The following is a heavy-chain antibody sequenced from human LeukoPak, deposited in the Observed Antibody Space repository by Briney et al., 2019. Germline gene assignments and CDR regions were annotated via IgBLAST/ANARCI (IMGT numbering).Heavy chain of an antibody. V-gene: IGHV3-23*01. J-gene: IGHJ4*02. D-gene: IGHD6-19*01. Sequence: PGGSLRLSCAASGFTFRNYAIYWVRQAPGKGLEWVSGISSSGGDTYFADSVKGRFTISRDHSKNTVFLQMDSLRAEDTAVYYCAKTTAGNSSGRYPGWPVDYWGQGTLVTVSS. CDR1: GFTFRNYA. CDR2: ISSSGGDT. CDR3: AKTTAGNSSGRYPGWPVDY.